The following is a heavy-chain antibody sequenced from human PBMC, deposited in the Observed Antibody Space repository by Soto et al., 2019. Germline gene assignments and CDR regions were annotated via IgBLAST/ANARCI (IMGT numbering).Heavy chain of an antibody. J-gene: IGHJ4*02. Sequence: QVQLVQSGAEVKKPGSSVKVSCKTSGDIFSGYSISWVRQAPGQGLEWMGGIIPIFGTTNYAQRFHGRVTITADKSTSTVYMELYSLKSEDTAVYYCARDIGSGYAPGDYWGQGTLVTVSS. CDR3: ARDIGSGYAPGDY. V-gene: IGHV1-69*14. D-gene: IGHD5-12*01. CDR1: GDIFSGYS. CDR2: IIPIFGTT.